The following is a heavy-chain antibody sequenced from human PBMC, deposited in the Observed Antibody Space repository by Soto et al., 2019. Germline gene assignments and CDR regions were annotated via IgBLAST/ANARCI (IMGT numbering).Heavy chain of an antibody. CDR1: GFTFSDYY. Sequence: QVQLVESGGDWVEPGGSLRLSCAASGFTFSDYYMSWIRQAPGKGLEWVSYISKSGSTKFYADSVTGRFTISRDNAKNSLQLQMNSLRVDVTAVDCGARGPGWEPRLSTVYAMRVW. D-gene: IGHD1-26*01. CDR2: ISKSGSTK. CDR3: ARGPGWEPRLSTVYAMRV. J-gene: IGHJ6*01. V-gene: IGHV3-11*01.